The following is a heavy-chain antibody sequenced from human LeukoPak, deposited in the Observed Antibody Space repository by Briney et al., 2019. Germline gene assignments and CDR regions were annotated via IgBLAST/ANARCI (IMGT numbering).Heavy chain of an antibody. CDR2: FDPEDGET. V-gene: IGHV1-24*01. D-gene: IGHD3-10*01. J-gene: IGHJ4*02. Sequence: ASVKVSCKVSGYTLTELSMHWVRQALGKGLEWMGGFDPEDGETIYAQKFQGRVTMTRDTSISTAYMELSRLRSDDTAVYYCARVEITMVRGVPSRLNYWGQGTLVTVSS. CDR1: GYTLTELS. CDR3: ARVEITMVRGVPSRLNY.